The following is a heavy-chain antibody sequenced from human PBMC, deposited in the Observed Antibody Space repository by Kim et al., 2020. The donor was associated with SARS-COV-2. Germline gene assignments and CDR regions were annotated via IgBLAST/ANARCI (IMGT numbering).Heavy chain of an antibody. V-gene: IGHV3-21*01. CDR2: ISSSSSYI. CDR1: GFTFSIYS. Sequence: GGSLRLSCAASGFTFSIYSMNWVRQAPGKGLEWVSSISSSSSYIYYADSVKGRFTISRDNAKNSLYLQMNSLRAEDTAVYYCARDNSAHVFLNFDIWGQGTMVTVSS. CDR3: ARDNSAHVFLNFDI. J-gene: IGHJ3*02. D-gene: IGHD3-3*01.